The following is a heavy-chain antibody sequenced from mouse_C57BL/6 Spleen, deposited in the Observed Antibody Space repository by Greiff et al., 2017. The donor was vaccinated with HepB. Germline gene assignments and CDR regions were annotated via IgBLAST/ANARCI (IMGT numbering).Heavy chain of an antibody. J-gene: IGHJ3*01. Sequence: QVQLQHSGAELAKPGASVKLSCKASGYTFTSYWMHWVKQRPGQGLEWIGYINPSSGYTKYNQKFKDKATLTADKSSSTAYMQLSSLTYEDSAVYYCARANYSNYPWFAYWGQGTLVTVSA. CDR2: INPSSGYT. D-gene: IGHD2-5*01. V-gene: IGHV1-7*01. CDR3: ARANYSNYPWFAY. CDR1: GYTFTSYW.